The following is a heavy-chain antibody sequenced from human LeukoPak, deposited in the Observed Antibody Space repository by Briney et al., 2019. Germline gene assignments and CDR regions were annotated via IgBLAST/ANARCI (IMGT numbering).Heavy chain of an antibody. CDR3: ARDLGMDV. J-gene: IGHJ6*02. V-gene: IGHV4-30-2*01. CDR1: GGSISSYS. CDR2: IYHSGST. Sequence: SETLSLTCTVSGGSISSYSWSWIRQPPGKGLEWIGYIYHSGSTYYNPSLKSRVTISVDRSKNQFSLKLSSVTAADTAVYYCARDLGMDVWGQGTTVTVSS.